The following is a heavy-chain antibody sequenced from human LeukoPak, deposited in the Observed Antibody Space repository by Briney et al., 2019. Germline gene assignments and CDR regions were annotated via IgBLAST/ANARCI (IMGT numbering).Heavy chain of an antibody. CDR3: ARATSDAFDI. V-gene: IGHV3-48*04. J-gene: IGHJ3*02. Sequence: PGGSLRLSCAASGFTFNTYTMNWARQAPGKGLEWVSYISGSSGIIDYADSVRGRFTISRDNAKNSLYLQMNSLRAEDTAVYYCARATSDAFDIWGQGTMVTVSS. CDR2: ISGSSGII. CDR1: GFTFNTYT. D-gene: IGHD6-6*01.